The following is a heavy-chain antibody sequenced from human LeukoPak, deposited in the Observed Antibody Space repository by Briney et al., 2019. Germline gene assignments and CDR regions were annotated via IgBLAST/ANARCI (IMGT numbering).Heavy chain of an antibody. J-gene: IGHJ4*02. CDR1: GFSFSDYA. Sequence: GGSLRLSCLVSGFSFSDYAMSWVRRAPGKGLEWVSAITGSGQTKYYTDSVKGRFTMSRDNSKNTLYLQMNSLRDEDTAEYFCAKESLVVIESYFDNWGQGTPVLVSS. D-gene: IGHD3-22*01. CDR3: AKESLVVIESYFDN. V-gene: IGHV3-23*01. CDR2: ITGSGQTK.